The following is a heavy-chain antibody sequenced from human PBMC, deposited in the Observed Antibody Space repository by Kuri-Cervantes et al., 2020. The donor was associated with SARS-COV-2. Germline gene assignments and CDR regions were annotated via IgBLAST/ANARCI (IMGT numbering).Heavy chain of an antibody. CDR3: AKTTMVQGVIISGSIHY. CDR2: ISGSGGST. J-gene: IGHJ4*02. D-gene: IGHD3-10*01. CDR1: GFTFSSYA. V-gene: IGHV3-23*01. Sequence: GGSLRLSCAASGFTFSSYAMSWVRQAPGKGLEWVSAISGSGGSTYYADSVKGRFTISRDNSKNTLYLQMNSLRAEDTAVYYCAKTTMVQGVIISGSIHYWGQGTLVTVSS.